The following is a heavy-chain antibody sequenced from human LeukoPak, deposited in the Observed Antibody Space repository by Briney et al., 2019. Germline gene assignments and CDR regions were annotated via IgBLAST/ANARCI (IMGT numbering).Heavy chain of an antibody. CDR3: AKPSEDSSGWYDAFDI. V-gene: IGHV3-23*01. CDR2: ISGSGGST. CDR1: GFTFSSYA. Sequence: GGSLRLSCAASGFTFSSYAMSWVRQAPGKGLEWVSAISGSGGSTYYADSVKGRFTISRDNSKNTLYLQMNSLRAEDTAVNYCAKPSEDSSGWYDAFDIWGQGTMVTVSS. J-gene: IGHJ3*02. D-gene: IGHD6-19*01.